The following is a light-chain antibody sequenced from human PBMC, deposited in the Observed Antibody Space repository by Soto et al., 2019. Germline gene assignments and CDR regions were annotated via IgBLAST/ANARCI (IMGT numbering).Light chain of an antibody. J-gene: IGLJ1*01. Sequence: QSALTQPASVSGSPGQSITVSCTGTNSDLGGYNYVSWYQHHPGKAPKLMIYEVSNRPSGVSTRFSGSKSGNTASLAISGLQAEDEADYYCSSYTSSGTLVFGTGTKLTVL. CDR2: EVS. V-gene: IGLV2-14*01. CDR3: SSYTSSGTLV. CDR1: NSDLGGYNY.